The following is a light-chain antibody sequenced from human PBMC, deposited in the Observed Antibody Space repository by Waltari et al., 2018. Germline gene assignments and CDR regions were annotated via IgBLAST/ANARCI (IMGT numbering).Light chain of an antibody. J-gene: IGKJ4*01. CDR1: QSVTSSY. CDR3: QQCDRSPLT. CDR2: GAS. V-gene: IGKV3-20*01. Sequence: IVLTQSPGTLSLSPGERATLSCRASQSVTSSYLAWYQQKPGQAPRLFIYGASTRATGIPDRFSGSGSGTDFTLTISRLEPEDFAVYYCQQCDRSPLTFGGGTKVEIK.